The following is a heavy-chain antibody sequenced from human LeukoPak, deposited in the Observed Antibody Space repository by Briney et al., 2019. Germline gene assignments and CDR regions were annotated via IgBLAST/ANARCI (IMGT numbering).Heavy chain of an antibody. CDR1: GFTFSGSA. V-gene: IGHV3-73*01. CDR2: IRSKANSYAT. D-gene: IGHD6-19*01. Sequence: GGSLRLSCAASGFTFSGSAMHWVRQASGKGLEWVGRIRSKANSYATAYAASVKGRFTISRDDSKNTAYLQMNSLKTEDTAVYYCTRLGSSGWHKYFDYWGQGTLVTACS. CDR3: TRLGSSGWHKYFDY. J-gene: IGHJ4*02.